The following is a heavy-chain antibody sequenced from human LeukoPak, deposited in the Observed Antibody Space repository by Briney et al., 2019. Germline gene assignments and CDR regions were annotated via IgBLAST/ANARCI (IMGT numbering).Heavy chain of an antibody. V-gene: IGHV3-21*01. J-gene: IGHJ4*02. D-gene: IGHD6-19*01. CDR3: ARDWSGWYDYFDY. Sequence: SGGSLRLSCAASGFTFSSYSMNWVRQAPGKGLEWVSSISSSSSYIYYADSVKGRFTISRDNAKNSLYLQMNSLRAEDTAVYYCARDWSGWYDYFDYWSQGTLVTVSS. CDR2: ISSSSSYI. CDR1: GFTFSSYS.